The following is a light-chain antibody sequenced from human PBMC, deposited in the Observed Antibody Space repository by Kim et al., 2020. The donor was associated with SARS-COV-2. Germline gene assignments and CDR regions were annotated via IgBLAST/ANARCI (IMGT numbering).Light chain of an antibody. J-gene: IGKJ1*01. CDR3: HQYFVYPWT. Sequence: ASVGDRVTITCRPSQTISTCLDWCQQKPGKAPKVLIYDASSLQTGVPSRFSGSGSGTEFTLTISSLQPDDFATYYCHQYFVYPWTFGQGTKVDIK. CDR2: DAS. V-gene: IGKV1-5*01. CDR1: QTISTC.